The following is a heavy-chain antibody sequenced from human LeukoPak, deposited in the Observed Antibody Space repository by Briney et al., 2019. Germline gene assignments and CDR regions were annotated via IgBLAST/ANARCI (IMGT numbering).Heavy chain of an antibody. CDR2: ISSSGST. J-gene: IGHJ4*02. D-gene: IGHD3-22*01. Sequence: GGSLRLSCAASGFTFSDYYMSWIRQAPGKGLEWVSYISSSGSTYYADSVKGRFTISRDNSKNTLYLQMNSLGAEDTAVYYCASRNYYDSSGYSSLLYFDYWGQGTLVTVSS. CDR1: GFTFSDYY. CDR3: ASRNYYDSSGYSSLLYFDY. V-gene: IGHV3-11*01.